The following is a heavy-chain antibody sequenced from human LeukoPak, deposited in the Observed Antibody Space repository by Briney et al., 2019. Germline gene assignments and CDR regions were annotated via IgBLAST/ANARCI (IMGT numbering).Heavy chain of an antibody. J-gene: IGHJ4*02. D-gene: IGHD3-22*01. CDR2: ISAYNGNT. V-gene: IGHV1-18*01. CDR1: GYTFTSYG. CDR3: ARDQDYDSSGYHQIDY. Sequence: ASVKVSCKASGYTFTSYGISWVRQAPGQGLEWMGWISAYNGNTSYAQKFQGRVTMTRDMSTSTVYMELSSLRSEDTAVYYCARDQDYDSSGYHQIDYWGQGTLVTVSS.